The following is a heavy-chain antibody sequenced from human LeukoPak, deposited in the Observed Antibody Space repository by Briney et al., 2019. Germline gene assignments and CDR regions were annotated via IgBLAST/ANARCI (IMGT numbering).Heavy chain of an antibody. CDR3: AKEYGGWAPGTAFDI. CDR2: ISGSGLST. D-gene: IGHD4-23*01. Sequence: PGGSLRLPCAASGFTFSSYAMTWVRQAPGKGLEWVSAISGSGLSTYYPDSVKGRFTISSDNSKNTLYLQINSLRAEDTAVYYCAKEYGGWAPGTAFDIWGQGTVVTVSS. V-gene: IGHV3-23*01. CDR1: GFTFSSYA. J-gene: IGHJ3*02.